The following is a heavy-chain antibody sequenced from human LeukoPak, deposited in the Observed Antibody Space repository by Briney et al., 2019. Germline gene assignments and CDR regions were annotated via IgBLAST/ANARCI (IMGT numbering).Heavy chain of an antibody. CDR2: ISRRDDYT. Sequence: GGSLKLSCAASGFAFSSYAMSWVRQPPGKGLEWVSVISRRDDYTYYADSVKGRFTISRDNSKNTLYLQMNTLRAEDTAVYYCANDYRSGSFHDFWGQGTLVTVSS. J-gene: IGHJ4*02. CDR3: ANDYRSGSFHDF. V-gene: IGHV3-23*01. D-gene: IGHD3-10*01. CDR1: GFAFSSYA.